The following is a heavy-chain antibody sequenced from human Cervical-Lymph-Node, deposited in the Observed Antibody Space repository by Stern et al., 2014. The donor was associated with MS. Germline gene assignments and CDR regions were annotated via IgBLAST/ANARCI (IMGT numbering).Heavy chain of an antibody. CDR3: VRDRCGGDCYYGMDV. Sequence: VQLVESGPGLVQPSETLSLTCTVSSGSMRSYYWSWIRQPPGKGLEWIGYIYYSGNTNYNPSLKSRVTISIDMSKKQFSLRLTSMTAADTAVYYCVRDRCGGDCYYGMDVWGQGTTVTVSS. CDR1: SGSMRSYY. D-gene: IGHD2-21*01. V-gene: IGHV4-59*01. J-gene: IGHJ6*02. CDR2: IYYSGNT.